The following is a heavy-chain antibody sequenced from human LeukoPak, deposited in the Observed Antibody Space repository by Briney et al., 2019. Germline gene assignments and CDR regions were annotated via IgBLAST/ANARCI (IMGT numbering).Heavy chain of an antibody. J-gene: IGHJ4*02. CDR1: GYTFTNYG. Sequence: ASEKVSCKASGYTFTNYGISWVRQAPGQRLAWMGWISAYNGNTIYAQKLQGRVTMTTDTSTSTAYMELKSLRSDDTAVYYCARDWSNWNYGDYWGQGTLVTVSS. CDR2: ISAYNGNT. V-gene: IGHV1-18*01. D-gene: IGHD1-7*01. CDR3: ARDWSNWNYGDY.